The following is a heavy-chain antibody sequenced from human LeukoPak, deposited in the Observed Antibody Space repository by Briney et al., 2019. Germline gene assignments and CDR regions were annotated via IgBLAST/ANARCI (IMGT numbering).Heavy chain of an antibody. V-gene: IGHV3-20*04. CDR3: ARGYSGYYYYYMDV. D-gene: IGHD5-12*01. Sequence: RPGGSLRLSCAASGFTFSSYAMSWVRQAPGKGLEWVSGINWNGGSTGYADSVKGRFTISRDNAKNSLYLQMNSLRAEDTALYYCARGYSGYYYYYMDVWGKGTTVTVSS. CDR1: GFTFSSYA. CDR2: INWNGGST. J-gene: IGHJ6*03.